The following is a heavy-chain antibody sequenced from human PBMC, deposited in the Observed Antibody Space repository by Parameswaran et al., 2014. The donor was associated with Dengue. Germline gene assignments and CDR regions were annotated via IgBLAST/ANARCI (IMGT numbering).Heavy chain of an antibody. J-gene: IGHJ6*02. D-gene: IGHD2-2*01. V-gene: IGHV1-69*02. Sequence: WVRQAPGQGLEWMGRIIPILGIANYAQKFQGRVTITADKSTSTAYMELSSPRSEDTAVYYCARFCSSTSCYGYYYYGMDVWGQGTTVTVTS. CDR3: ARFCSSTSCYGYYYYGMDV. CDR2: IIPILGIA.